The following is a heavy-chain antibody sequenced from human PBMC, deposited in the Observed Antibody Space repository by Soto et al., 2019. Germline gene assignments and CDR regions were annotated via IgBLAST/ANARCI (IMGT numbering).Heavy chain of an antibody. V-gene: IGHV1-69*13. J-gene: IGHJ4*02. CDR3: AAVRQNYGAYDY. CDR2: IIPIFGTA. CDR1: VGTFSSYA. D-gene: IGHD4-17*01. Sequence: PVNVSCKTSVGTFSSYAISWVRHAPGQGLEWMGGIIPIFGTANYAQKFQGRVTITADESTSTAYMELSSLRPEDMAVYYCAAVRQNYGAYDYWGQGTLVTVSS.